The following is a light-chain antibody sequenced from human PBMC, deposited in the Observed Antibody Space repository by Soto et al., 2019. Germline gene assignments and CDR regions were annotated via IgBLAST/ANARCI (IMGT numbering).Light chain of an antibody. V-gene: IGKV3-11*01. CDR3: QQRSNWPPT. CDR2: DAS. CDR1: QSVGSY. Sequence: ETVVTQSPGTLYFSPGERATLSCRASQSVGSYLAWYQQKPGQAPRLLIYDASTRATGIPARFSGSGSGTDFTLTITSLEPEDFAVYYCQQRSNWPPTFGQGTKVDIK. J-gene: IGKJ1*01.